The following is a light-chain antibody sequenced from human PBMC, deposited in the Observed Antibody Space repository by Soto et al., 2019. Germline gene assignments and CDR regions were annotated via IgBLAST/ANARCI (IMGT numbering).Light chain of an antibody. CDR2: DVS. V-gene: IGLV2-14*01. J-gene: IGLJ2*01. CDR1: SSDVGGYNY. Sequence: QSALTQPASVSGSPGQSITISCTGPSSDVGGYNYVSWYQQHPGKAPKLMIYDVSNRPSGVSNRYPGSKSGNTACLTISGLQAEDEADYYCSSHTSSSTVVFGGATKLTVL. CDR3: SSHTSSSTVV.